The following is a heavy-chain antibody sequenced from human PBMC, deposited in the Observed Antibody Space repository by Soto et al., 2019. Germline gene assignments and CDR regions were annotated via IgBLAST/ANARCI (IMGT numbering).Heavy chain of an antibody. CDR1: GFTFTTYA. CDR3: ARAQYYRDSSAYSTRFDY. CDR2: MSGSGNRT. Sequence: GGSLRLSCTSSGFTFTTYALSWVRQAPGKTLEWLATMSGSGNRTYYADSVKGRLTLSRDSSKNTLSLLMTSLRAEDTALYDCARAQYYRDSSAYSTRFDYWGRGTLVKVSS. J-gene: IGHJ4*02. V-gene: IGHV3-23*01. D-gene: IGHD3-16*02.